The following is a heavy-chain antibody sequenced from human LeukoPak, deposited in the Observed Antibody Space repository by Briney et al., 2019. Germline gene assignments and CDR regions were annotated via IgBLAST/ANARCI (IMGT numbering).Heavy chain of an antibody. V-gene: IGHV4-59*03. Sequence: SETLSLTCTVSGGSIRSYYWTWIRQPPGKGLEWIGYMYYTGSTKYNPSLKSRVSISVDTSKNQFSLTLTSVTAADTAVYYCAAVVVSGTPYFDYWGRGTLVTVSS. CDR3: AAVVVSGTPYFDY. CDR1: GGSIRSYY. CDR2: MYYTGST. D-gene: IGHD2-21*02. J-gene: IGHJ4*02.